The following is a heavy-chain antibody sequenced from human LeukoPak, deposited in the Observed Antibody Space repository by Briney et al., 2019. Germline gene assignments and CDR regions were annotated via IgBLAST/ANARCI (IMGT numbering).Heavy chain of an antibody. D-gene: IGHD3-10*01. J-gene: IGHJ6*02. CDR1: GGSFSDYY. V-gene: IGHV4-34*01. Sequence: PSETLSLTCAVYGGSFSDYYWSWIRQPPGKGLEWIGEINHSGSTNYNPSLKSRVTLSLDTSKNQFSLKLSSVTAADTAVYYCARGPRLWFGGSHYYYYGMDVWGQGTTVTVSS. CDR3: ARGPRLWFGGSHYYYYGMDV. CDR2: INHSGST.